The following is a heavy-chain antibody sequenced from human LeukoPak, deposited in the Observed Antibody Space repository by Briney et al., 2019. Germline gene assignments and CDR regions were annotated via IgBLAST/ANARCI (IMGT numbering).Heavy chain of an antibody. Sequence: SETLSLTCTVSGGSISSSSYYWGWIRQPPGKGLEWIGSIYYSGSTYYNPSLKSRVTISVDTSKNQFSLKLSSVTAADTAVYYCARDLWRSRLSGYANSRAFDIWGQGTMVTVSS. CDR2: IYYSGST. CDR1: GGSISSSSYY. CDR3: ARDLWRSRLSGYANSRAFDI. J-gene: IGHJ3*02. D-gene: IGHD5-12*01. V-gene: IGHV4-39*07.